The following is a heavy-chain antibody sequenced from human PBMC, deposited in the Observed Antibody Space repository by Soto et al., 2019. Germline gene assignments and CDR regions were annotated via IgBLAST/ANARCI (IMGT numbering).Heavy chain of an antibody. V-gene: IGHV3-30*04. CDR3: AREGTVFGETGYFDY. Sequence: GGSLRLSCAASGFTFSSYAMHWVRQAPGKGLEWVAVISYDGSNKYYADSVKGRFTISRDNSKNTLYLQMNSLRAEDTAVYDCAREGTVFGETGYFDYWGQGTLVTVSS. CDR1: GFTFSSYA. D-gene: IGHD3-3*01. CDR2: ISYDGSNK. J-gene: IGHJ4*02.